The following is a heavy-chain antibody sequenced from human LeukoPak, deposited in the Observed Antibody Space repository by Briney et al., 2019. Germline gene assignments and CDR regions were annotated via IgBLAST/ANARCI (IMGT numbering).Heavy chain of an antibody. CDR2: IGSDATNR. V-gene: IGHV3-33*01. CDR1: GFIFSHYG. Sequence: GGSLRLSCAASGFIFSHYGMHWVRQAPGKGLEWVAVIGSDATNRFYGASVKGRFTISRDNSQNTVFLQMNSLRAEDTAIYYCARDAQRGLDYSNSLEYWGHGTLVTVSS. J-gene: IGHJ4*01. CDR3: ARDAQRGLDYSNSLEY. D-gene: IGHD4-11*01.